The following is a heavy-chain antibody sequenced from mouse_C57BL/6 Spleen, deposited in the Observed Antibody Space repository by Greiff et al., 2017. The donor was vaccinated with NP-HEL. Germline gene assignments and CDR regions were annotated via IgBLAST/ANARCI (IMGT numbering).Heavy chain of an antibody. D-gene: IGHD2-3*01. Sequence: QVQLQQPGAELVKPGASVKLSCKASGYTFTSYWMQWVKQRPGQGLEWIGEIDPSDSYTNYNQKFKGKATLTVDTSSSTAYMQLSSLTSEDSAVYYCARGGYSFDYWGQGTTLTVSS. CDR1: GYTFTSYW. V-gene: IGHV1-50*01. J-gene: IGHJ2*01. CDR2: IDPSDSYT. CDR3: ARGGYSFDY.